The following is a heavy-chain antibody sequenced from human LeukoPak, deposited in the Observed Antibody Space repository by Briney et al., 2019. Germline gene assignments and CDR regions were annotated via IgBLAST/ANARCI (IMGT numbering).Heavy chain of an antibody. D-gene: IGHD3-3*01. V-gene: IGHV4-39*07. CDR2: IYYSGST. J-gene: IGHJ4*02. Sequence: SETLSLTCTVSGGSISSSSYYWGWIRQPPGKGLEWIGSIYYSGSTYYNPSLKSRVTISVDTSKNQFSLKLSSVTAADTAVYYCARTDFWSGYYNPRVGYFDYWGQGTLVTVSS. CDR3: ARTDFWSGYYNPRVGYFDY. CDR1: GGSISSSSYY.